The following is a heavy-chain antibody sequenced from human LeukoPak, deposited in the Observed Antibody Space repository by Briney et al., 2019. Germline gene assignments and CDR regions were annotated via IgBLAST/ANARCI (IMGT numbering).Heavy chain of an antibody. J-gene: IGHJ6*03. Sequence: PSETLSLTCTVSGVSISSYYWSWIRQPPGKGLEWIGYISYSGSTNYNPSLKSRVTISVDTSKNQFSLKLSSMTAADTAVYYCASFRPMDVWGKGTTVTVSS. CDR3: ASFRPMDV. V-gene: IGHV4-59*01. CDR2: ISYSGST. CDR1: GVSISSYY.